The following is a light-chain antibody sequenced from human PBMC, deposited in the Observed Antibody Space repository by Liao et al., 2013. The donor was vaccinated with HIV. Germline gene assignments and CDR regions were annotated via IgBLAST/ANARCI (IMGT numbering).Light chain of an antibody. CDR3: QVWDSSSDHPYVV. CDR2: FER. Sequence: SYVLTQPPSVSVAPGQTARITCETNNIGSKSLHWYQQKPGQAPALVIYFERDRPSGIPERFSGSNSGNTATLTISRVEAGDEADYYCQVWDSSSDHPYVVFGGGTKLTVL. V-gene: IGLV3-21*01. J-gene: IGLJ2*01. CDR1: NIGSKS.